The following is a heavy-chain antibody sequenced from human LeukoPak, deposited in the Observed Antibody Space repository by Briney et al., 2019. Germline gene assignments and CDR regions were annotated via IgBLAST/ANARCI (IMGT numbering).Heavy chain of an antibody. J-gene: IGHJ3*01. CDR3: VRVQTGGAFDV. Sequence: GGSLRLSCVASGFAFSSSGMHWVRQTPGKGLEWVGRSRNKANSYTTDFAATVKGRFTISRDESRNSLFLQMNSLKTEDTAVYYCVRVQTGGAFDVWGQGTMVTVST. D-gene: IGHD7-27*01. CDR2: SRNKANSYTT. CDR1: GFAFSSSG. V-gene: IGHV3-72*01.